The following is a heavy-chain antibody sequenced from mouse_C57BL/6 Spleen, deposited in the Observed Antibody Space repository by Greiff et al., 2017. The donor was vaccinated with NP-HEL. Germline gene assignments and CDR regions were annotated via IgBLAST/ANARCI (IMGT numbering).Heavy chain of an antibody. CDR1: GYTFTSYW. J-gene: IGHJ3*01. Sequence: QVQLQQSGTELVKPGASVKLSCKASGYTFTSYWMHWVKQRPGQGLEWIGNINPSNGGTNYNEKFKSKATLTVDKSSSTAYMQLSSLTSEDSAVYYCAREMQIYYDYSWFAYWGQGTLVTVSA. CDR2: INPSNGGT. D-gene: IGHD2-4*01. V-gene: IGHV1-53*01. CDR3: AREMQIYYDYSWFAY.